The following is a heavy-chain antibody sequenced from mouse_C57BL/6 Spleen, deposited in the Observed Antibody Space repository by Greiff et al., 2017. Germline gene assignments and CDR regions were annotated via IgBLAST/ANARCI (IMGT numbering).Heavy chain of an antibody. J-gene: IGHJ3*01. CDR2: ISDDGSN. V-gene: IGHV3-6*01. D-gene: IGHD2-4*01. CDR3: ARADYDSAY. CDR1: GYSITSGYY. Sequence: EVKLEEPGPGLVKPSQSLSLTCSVTGYSITSGYYWYWIRQFPGNQLEWMGYISDDGSNNYNPTLKNLITITRDTSKNQFLLKLNSVTTEDTATYDCARADYDSAYWGQGTLVTVSA.